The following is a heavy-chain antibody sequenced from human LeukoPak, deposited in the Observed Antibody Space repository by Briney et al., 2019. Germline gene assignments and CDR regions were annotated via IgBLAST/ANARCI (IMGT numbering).Heavy chain of an antibody. J-gene: IGHJ4*02. Sequence: PGGSLRLSCAASGFTFSSYWMSWVRQAPGKGLEWVATIKQDGSQKEYVDSVKGRFTISRDNAKNSVYLQMSRLRDEDTAVYYCSRAVRAGAASPYLDFWGQGTLVTVSS. CDR3: SRAVRAGAASPYLDF. CDR2: IKQDGSQK. D-gene: IGHD2-8*01. V-gene: IGHV3-7*02. CDR1: GFTFSSYW.